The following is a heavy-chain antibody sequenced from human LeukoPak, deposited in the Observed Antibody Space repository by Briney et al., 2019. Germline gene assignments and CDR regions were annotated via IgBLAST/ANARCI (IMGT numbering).Heavy chain of an antibody. J-gene: IGHJ3*02. CDR2: ISYSGGST. D-gene: IGHD3-10*01. CDR1: GFTFSSYA. V-gene: IGHV3-23*01. CDR3: AKDDGGSPPDAFDI. Sequence: GGSLTLSCAASGFTFSSYAMSWVCQAPGQGLEWVSTISYSGGSTYYADSVKCRFASSRDSSKNTLYLQMNGLRGEDTAVYYCAKDDGGSPPDAFDIWGQGTLVTVSS.